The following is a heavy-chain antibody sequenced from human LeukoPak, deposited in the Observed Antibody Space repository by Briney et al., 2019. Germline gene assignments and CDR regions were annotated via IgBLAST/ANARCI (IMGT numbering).Heavy chain of an antibody. CDR2: ISGSSGSI. CDR3: AREGSSYYYDSSGLPNWFDP. V-gene: IGHV3-48*02. Sequence: TGGSLRLSCAASGFTFSSSGMNWVRQAPGKGLEWVSYISGSSGSIYHADSVKGRFTISRDNAKSSLYLQMNSLRDEDTAVYYCAREGSSYYYDSSGLPNWFDPWGQGTLVTVSS. J-gene: IGHJ5*02. D-gene: IGHD3-22*01. CDR1: GFTFSSSG.